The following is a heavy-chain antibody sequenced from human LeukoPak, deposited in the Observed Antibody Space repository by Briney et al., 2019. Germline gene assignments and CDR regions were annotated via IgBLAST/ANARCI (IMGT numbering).Heavy chain of an antibody. D-gene: IGHD4-23*01. CDR1: GFTFSSYA. Sequence: GGSLRLSCAASGFTFSSYAMHWVRQAPGKGLEWVAVISYDGSIKYYADSVKGRFTISRDNSKNTLYLQMNSLRAEDTAVYYCARGGNSRYLYNWFDPWGQGTLVTVSS. V-gene: IGHV3-30*04. CDR3: ARGGNSRYLYNWFDP. CDR2: ISYDGSIK. J-gene: IGHJ5*02.